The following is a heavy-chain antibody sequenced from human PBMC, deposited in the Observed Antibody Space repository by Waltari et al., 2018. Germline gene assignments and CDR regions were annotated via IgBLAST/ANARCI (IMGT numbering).Heavy chain of an antibody. V-gene: IGHV3-23*01. CDR2: SSGXGGDT. J-gene: IGHJ5*02. Sequence: EAXLXESGXGLVQPGGSXTLSCAASGFTFSRYAMNWVRQAPGKXLEWVXYSSGXGGDTXYLDSVRGRFXVSRDNSRNILFLQMSSXRVEDTAVXYXARXPHGFTSSRPPXWGQGTLVTVSS. D-gene: IGHD6-13*01. CDR1: GFTFSRYA. CDR3: ARXPHGFTSSRPPX.